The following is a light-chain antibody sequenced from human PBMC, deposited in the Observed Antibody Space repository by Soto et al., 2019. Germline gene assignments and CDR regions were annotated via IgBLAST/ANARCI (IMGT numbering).Light chain of an antibody. CDR3: QVWDSSNEHLV. J-gene: IGLJ1*01. V-gene: IGLV3-21*02. CDR1: NIGSES. CDR2: DDT. Sequence: SYELTQPPSVSVAPGQTARITCGAGNIGSESVHWYQQKPGQAPVLVLYDDTDRPSGIPERFSGSNSGSTATLTLSGVEAGDEADYYCQVWDSSNEHLVFGAGTKVTV.